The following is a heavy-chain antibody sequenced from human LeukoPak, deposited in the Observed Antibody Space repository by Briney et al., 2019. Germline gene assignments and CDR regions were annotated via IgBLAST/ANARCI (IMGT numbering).Heavy chain of an antibody. CDR3: AKRGHTAMFDN. CDR2: MTGSGGST. CDR1: GFTFSSNA. J-gene: IGHJ4*02. Sequence: GGSLRLSCAASGFTFSSNAMSWVRQAPGKGLEWVSAMTGSGGSTSYADSVKGRSTISRDNSKNTLFLQMSSLRAEDTAVYYCAKRGHTAMFDNWGQGTLVTVSS. D-gene: IGHD5-18*01. V-gene: IGHV3-23*01.